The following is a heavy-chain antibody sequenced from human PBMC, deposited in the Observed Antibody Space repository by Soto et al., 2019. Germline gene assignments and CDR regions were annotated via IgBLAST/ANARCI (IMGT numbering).Heavy chain of an antibody. V-gene: IGHV3-21*01. CDR2: INPGSDYI. Sequence: EVQLVGSGGGLVKPGGSLRLSCEASGFTFIGYSMNWVRQAPGKGLEWVSSINPGSDYIYYADSVKGRFTISRDNSKNSVYLQMNSLRAEDTALYYCARDPDAAQPLDYWGQGTLVTVSS. CDR1: GFTFIGYS. J-gene: IGHJ4*02. D-gene: IGHD2-2*01. CDR3: ARDPDAAQPLDY.